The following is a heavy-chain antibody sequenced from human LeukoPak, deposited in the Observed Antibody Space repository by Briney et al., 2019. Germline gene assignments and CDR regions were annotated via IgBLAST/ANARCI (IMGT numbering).Heavy chain of an antibody. CDR3: AREGDYGDYSKSFYYMDV. J-gene: IGHJ6*03. V-gene: IGHV4-4*07. Sequence: SETLALTCTVSGGYIGSYYWSWIRQPAGKGLEWIGRIYTSENTDYNPSLKSRVTMSVDMSTSQFSLRLTSVTAADTAVYYCAREGDYGDYSKSFYYMDVWGKGTTVTVSS. D-gene: IGHD4-17*01. CDR1: GGYIGSYY. CDR2: IYTSENT.